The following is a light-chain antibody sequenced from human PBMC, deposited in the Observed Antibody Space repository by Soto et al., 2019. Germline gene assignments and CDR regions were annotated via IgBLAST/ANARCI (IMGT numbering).Light chain of an antibody. J-gene: IGLJ3*02. CDR1: SSDVGGYDF. V-gene: IGLV2-11*01. Sequence: QSALTQPASVSGSPGQSVTISCTGTSSDVGGYDFVSWYQQHPDKAPKVMIYDVIKRPSGVPDRFSGSKSGTTASLTISGLQAEDEADYYCCSYAGNYTWVFGGGTKVTVL. CDR2: DVI. CDR3: CSYAGNYTWV.